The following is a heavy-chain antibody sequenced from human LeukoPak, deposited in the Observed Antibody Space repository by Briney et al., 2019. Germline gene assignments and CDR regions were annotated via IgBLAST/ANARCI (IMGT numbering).Heavy chain of an antibody. V-gene: IGHV4-30-4*01. D-gene: IGHD5-18*01. CDR1: GGSISSGDYY. CDR3: ARGRLDTAEGFDY. Sequence: PSQTLSLTCTVSGGSISSGDYYWSWIRQPPGKGLEWIGYIYYSGSTYYNPSLKSRVTISVDTSKNQFSLKLSSVTAADTAVYYCARGRLDTAEGFDYWGQETLVTVSS. J-gene: IGHJ4*02. CDR2: IYYSGST.